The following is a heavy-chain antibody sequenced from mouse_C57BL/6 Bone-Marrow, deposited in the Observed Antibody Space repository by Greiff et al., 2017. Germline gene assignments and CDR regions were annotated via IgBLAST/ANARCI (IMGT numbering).Heavy chain of an antibody. J-gene: IGHJ3*01. D-gene: IGHD1-1*01. V-gene: IGHV5-17*01. CDR2: ISSVSSTI. CDR1: GFTFSDYG. Sequence: VQLKESGGGLVKPGGSLKLSCAASGFTFSDYGMHWVRQAPEKGLEWVAYISSVSSTIYYADTVKGRFNISRDNAKNTLFLQMTSMRSEDTAMYYCARVTTVVAPFAYWGQGTLVTVSA. CDR3: ARVTTVVAPFAY.